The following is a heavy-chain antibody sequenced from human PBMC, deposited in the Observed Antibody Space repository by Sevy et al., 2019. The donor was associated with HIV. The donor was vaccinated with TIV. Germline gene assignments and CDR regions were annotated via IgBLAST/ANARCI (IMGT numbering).Heavy chain of an antibody. CDR2: ISPYSGDT. CDR1: GYTFTDYY. D-gene: IGHD1-26*01. V-gene: IGHV1-2*06. Sequence: ASVKVSCKASGYTFTDYYMHWVRQAPGQGLEWMGRISPYSGDTKYAQKFQGRVTMTRDTSISTAYMVLSGLTFDDTAVYFCAREAGSSYYGQIGHWGQGSLVTVSS. J-gene: IGHJ4*02. CDR3: AREAGSSYYGQIGH.